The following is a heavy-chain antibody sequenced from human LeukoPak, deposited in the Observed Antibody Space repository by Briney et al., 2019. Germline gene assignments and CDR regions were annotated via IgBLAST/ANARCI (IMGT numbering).Heavy chain of an antibody. CDR3: ARYDYGDFYYFDY. Sequence: GESLKISCKGSGYSFTTYWIGWVRQMPGKGLECLGVIYPGDSDTRYSPSFQGQVTISADKSISTAYLQWSSLKASDTAMYYCARYDYGDFYYFDYWGQGTLVTVSS. D-gene: IGHD4-17*01. V-gene: IGHV5-51*01. J-gene: IGHJ4*02. CDR2: IYPGDSDT. CDR1: GYSFTTYW.